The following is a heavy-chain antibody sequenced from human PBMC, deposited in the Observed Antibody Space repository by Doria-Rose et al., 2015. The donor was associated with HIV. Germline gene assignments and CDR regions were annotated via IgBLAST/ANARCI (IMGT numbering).Heavy chain of an antibody. J-gene: IGHJ4*02. CDR1: GVSLSSPGMG. CDR3: ARIKSSRWYHKYYFDF. Sequence: QVTLKESGPVLVKPTETLTLTCTVSGVSLSSPGMGVSWIRQPTGKALEWLANIFSDDERSYTTSLTSRLTISRGTSKSQVVLTMTDMDPVDTATYYCARIKSSRWYHKYYFDFWGQGTLVIVSA. D-gene: IGHD6-13*01. V-gene: IGHV2-26*01. CDR2: IFSDDER.